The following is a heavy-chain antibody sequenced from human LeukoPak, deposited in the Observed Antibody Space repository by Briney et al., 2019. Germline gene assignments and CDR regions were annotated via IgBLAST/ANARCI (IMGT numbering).Heavy chain of an antibody. CDR2: IYHSGST. CDR1: GGSISSSNW. Sequence: PSGTLSLTCAVSGGSISSSNWWSWVRQPPGKGLEWIGEIYHSGSTNYNPSLKSRVTISVDKSKNQFSLKLSSVTAADTAVYYCARHAYYYDSSGYYAPQENYYYYYMDVWGKGTTVTISS. V-gene: IGHV4-4*02. D-gene: IGHD3-22*01. J-gene: IGHJ6*03. CDR3: ARHAYYYDSSGYYAPQENYYYYYMDV.